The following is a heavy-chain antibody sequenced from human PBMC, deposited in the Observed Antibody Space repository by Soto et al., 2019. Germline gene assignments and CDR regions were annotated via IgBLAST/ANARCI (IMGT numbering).Heavy chain of an antibody. CDR2: ISYDGSNK. D-gene: IGHD6-19*01. Sequence: QVQLVESGGGGVQPGRSLRLSCAASGFTFSSYAMHWVRQAPGKGLEWVAVISYDGSNKYYADSVKGRFTISRDNSKNTLYLQMNSLRAEDTAVYYCARGISSGWYDLFDYWGQGTLVTVSS. CDR3: ARGISSGWYDLFDY. V-gene: IGHV3-30-3*01. CDR1: GFTFSSYA. J-gene: IGHJ4*02.